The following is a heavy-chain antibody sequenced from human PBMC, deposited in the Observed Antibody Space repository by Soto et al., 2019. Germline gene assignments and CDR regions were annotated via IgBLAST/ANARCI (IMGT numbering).Heavy chain of an antibody. J-gene: IGHJ6*02. CDR3: ARGQGAARHYYYYGMDV. D-gene: IGHD6-6*01. CDR1: GGTFSSYA. Sequence: QVQLVQSGAEVKKPGSSVKVSCKASGGTFSSYAISWVRQAPGQGLAWMGGIIPIFGTANYAQKFQGRVTMTADESTSTAYMELSSLRSEDTAVYYCARGQGAARHYYYYGMDVWGQGTTVTVSS. V-gene: IGHV1-69*01. CDR2: IIPIFGTA.